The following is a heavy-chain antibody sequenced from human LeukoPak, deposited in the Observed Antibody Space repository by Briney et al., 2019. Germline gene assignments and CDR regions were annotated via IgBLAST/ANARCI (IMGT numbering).Heavy chain of an antibody. V-gene: IGHV4-39*01. CDR1: GGSISSYY. J-gene: IGHJ4*02. CDR3: ARHLGDILTAIDY. CDR2: IYYSGST. Sequence: PSETLSLTCTVSGGSISSYYWGWIRQPPGKGLECIGSIYYSGSTYYNPSLKSRVTISVDTSKNQFSLKLSSVTAADTAVYYCARHLGDILTAIDYWGQGTLVTVSS. D-gene: IGHD3-9*01.